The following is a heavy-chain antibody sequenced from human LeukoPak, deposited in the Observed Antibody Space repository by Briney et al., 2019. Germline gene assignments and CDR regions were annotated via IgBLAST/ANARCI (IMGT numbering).Heavy chain of an antibody. CDR3: ARDEWELLWPDY. CDR2: INTSCAST. D-gene: IGHD1-26*01. Sequence: IEIINTSCASTLSAHTSQARVTMTRDTSTSTVYMELSSLRSEDTAVYYCARDEWELLWPDYWGQGTLVTVSS. V-gene: IGHV1-46*01. J-gene: IGHJ4*02.